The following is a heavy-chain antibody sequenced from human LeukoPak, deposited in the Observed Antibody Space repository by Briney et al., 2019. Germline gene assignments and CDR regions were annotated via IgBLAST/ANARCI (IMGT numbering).Heavy chain of an antibody. V-gene: IGHV3-66*01. J-gene: IGHJ4*02. CDR3: ARDVVGATRGY. Sequence: GGSLRLSCAASGFTFSSYWMHWVRQAPGKGLEWVSVIYSGGSTYYADSVKGRFTISRDNSKNTLYLQMNSLRAEDTAVYYCARDVVGATRGYWGQGTLVTVSS. CDR2: IYSGGST. D-gene: IGHD1-26*01. CDR1: GFTFSSYW.